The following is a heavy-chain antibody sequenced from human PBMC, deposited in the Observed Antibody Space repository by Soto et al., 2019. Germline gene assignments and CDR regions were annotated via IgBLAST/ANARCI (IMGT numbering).Heavy chain of an antibody. CDR1: GFTYICYW. J-gene: IGHJ4*02. D-gene: IGHD1-1*01. CDR3: AREVASYNDY. Sequence: GGSLRLHCVSSGFTYICYWMHWLRQPPGKGLVWGSRIDGDGSRTNYAESVKGGFTICGDNAKTALYLQMNSLRAEDTVVYYGAREVASYNDYWGQGTLVTVSS. V-gene: IGHV3-74*01. CDR2: IDGDGSRT.